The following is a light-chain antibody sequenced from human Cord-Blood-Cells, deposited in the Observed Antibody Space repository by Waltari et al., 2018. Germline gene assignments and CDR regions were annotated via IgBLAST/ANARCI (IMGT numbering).Light chain of an antibody. V-gene: IGKV4-1*01. CDR3: QQYYSTPYT. Sequence: DIVMTQSPDSLAVSLGETATINCKSSQSVLYTSNNKNYLAWYQQKPGQPPKLLIYWASTRESGVPDRFSGSGSGTDFTLTSSSLQAEDVAIDYCQQYYSTPYTFGQGTKLEIK. CDR2: WAS. J-gene: IGKJ2*01. CDR1: QSVLYTSNNKNY.